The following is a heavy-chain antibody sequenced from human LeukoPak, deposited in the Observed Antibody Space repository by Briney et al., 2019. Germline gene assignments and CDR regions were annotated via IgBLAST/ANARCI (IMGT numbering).Heavy chain of an antibody. J-gene: IGHJ4*02. CDR3: AKKGDCSSSSCPFDY. CDR1: GFTFSIYY. CDR2: ISSSSSYI. D-gene: IGHD2-2*01. Sequence: GGSLRLSCAASGFTFSIYYMNWVRQAPGKGLEWVSSISSSSSYIYYADSVKGRFTISRDNAKNSPYLQMNSLRAEDTAVYYCAKKGDCSSSSCPFDYWGQGTLVTVSS. V-gene: IGHV3-21*01.